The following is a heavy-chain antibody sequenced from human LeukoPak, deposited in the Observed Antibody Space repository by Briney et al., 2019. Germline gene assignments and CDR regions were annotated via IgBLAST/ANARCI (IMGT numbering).Heavy chain of an antibody. Sequence: GGSLRLSCAVSGFTFSDYGMTWVRQAPGKGLEWVSPISGRGDTTHYADSVKGRFTISRDNSKNTLYLQMNSLRAEDTAVYYCAKFHGDCGGDCGYFDYWGQGTLVTVSS. CDR2: ISGRGDTT. D-gene: IGHD2-21*02. CDR3: AKFHGDCGGDCGYFDY. V-gene: IGHV3-23*01. CDR1: GFTFSDYG. J-gene: IGHJ4*02.